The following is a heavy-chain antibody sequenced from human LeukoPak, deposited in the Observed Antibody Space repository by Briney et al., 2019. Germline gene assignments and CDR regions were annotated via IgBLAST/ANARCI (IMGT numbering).Heavy chain of an antibody. V-gene: IGHV3-11*04. Sequence: GGSLRLSCAASGFTFSDYYMSWIRQAPGKGLEWVSYISSSAGTIYYADSVKGRFTISRDNAKNSLYLQMNSLRAEDTAVYYCVTGYSSGWYLFDYWGQGTLVTVSS. CDR1: GFTFSDYY. J-gene: IGHJ4*02. CDR2: ISSSAGTI. CDR3: VTGYSSGWYLFDY. D-gene: IGHD6-19*01.